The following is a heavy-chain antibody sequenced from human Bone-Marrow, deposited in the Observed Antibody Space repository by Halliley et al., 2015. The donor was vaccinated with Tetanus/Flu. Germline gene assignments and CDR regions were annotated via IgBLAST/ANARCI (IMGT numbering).Heavy chain of an antibody. J-gene: IGHJ6*02. CDR2: RYPGASP. CDR3: AKFALHYYYAWDV. V-gene: IGHV4-59*10. Sequence: EWIRRRYPGASPTSNSSLKSRASISVDTSKNQFSLKLASVTAADTAVYYWAKFALHYYYAWDVWGQGTTVTVSS.